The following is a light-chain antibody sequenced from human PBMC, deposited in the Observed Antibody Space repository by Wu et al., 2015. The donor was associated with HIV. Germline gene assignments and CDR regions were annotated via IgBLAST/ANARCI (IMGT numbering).Light chain of an antibody. CDR2: GAS. CDR1: QGIGNS. CDR3: LQHETYPLS. Sequence: DIQMTQSPSAMSASIGDRVTITCRASQGIGNSLAWFQQRPGKVPKRLIYGASTLQSGVPSRFSGGGSGTEFTLTISSLQPEDFATYYCLQHETYPLSFGGGTKVEIK. V-gene: IGKV1-17*03. J-gene: IGKJ4*01.